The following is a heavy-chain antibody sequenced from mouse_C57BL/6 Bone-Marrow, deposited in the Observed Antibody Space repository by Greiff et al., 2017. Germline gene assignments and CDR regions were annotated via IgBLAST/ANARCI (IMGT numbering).Heavy chain of an antibody. CDR1: GFNIKNTY. D-gene: IGHD1-1*01. V-gene: IGHV14-3*01. Sequence: VQLKESVAELVRPGASVKLSCTASGFNIKNTYMHWVKQRPEQGLEWIGRIDPANGNTKYAPKFQGKATITADTSSNTAYLQLSSLTSEDTAIYYCARIKLLYGSGGYFDVWGTGTTVTVSS. CDR3: ARIKLLYGSGGYFDV. J-gene: IGHJ1*03. CDR2: IDPANGNT.